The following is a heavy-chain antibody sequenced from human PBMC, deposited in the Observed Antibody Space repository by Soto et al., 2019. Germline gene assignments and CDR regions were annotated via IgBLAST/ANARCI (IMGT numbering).Heavy chain of an antibody. V-gene: IGHV1-46*01. CDR2: INPNGGST. Sequence: ASVEVSCKXSGFTLTSYYIHWVRQAPGQGLEWMGIINPNGGSTSYAEKFQGRVIMTSDTSTSTVYMELSSLRSEDAAMYYCARVLQDNTGPPGGPFAYWGQGTLVTVSS. CDR3: ARVLQDNTGPPGGPFAY. CDR1: GFTLTSYY. J-gene: IGHJ4*02. D-gene: IGHD2-8*02.